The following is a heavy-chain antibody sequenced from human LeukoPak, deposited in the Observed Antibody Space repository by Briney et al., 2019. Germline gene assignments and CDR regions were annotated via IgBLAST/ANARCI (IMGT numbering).Heavy chain of an antibody. CDR2: INPISGAT. D-gene: IGHD2-15*01. V-gene: IGHV1-2*02. Sequence: ASVKVSCKASGYTFTAYYMHWVRQAPGQGLEWVGWINPISGATNHAQRFQGRVTMTRDTSINTAYMELSRLTSDDTAVYYCATVLCSGGSCYSGFRWGQGTLVTVSS. J-gene: IGHJ4*02. CDR1: GYTFTAYY. CDR3: ATVLCSGGSCYSGFR.